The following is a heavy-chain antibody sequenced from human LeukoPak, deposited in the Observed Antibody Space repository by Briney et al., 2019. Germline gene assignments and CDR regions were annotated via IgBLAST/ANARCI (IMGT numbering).Heavy chain of an antibody. J-gene: IGHJ3*02. CDR1: GYIFRNYD. CDR3: ATPMANTFDAFDI. D-gene: IGHD5-24*01. Sequence: ASVNVSCKPSGYIFRNYDINWVRQAPRQGLEWMGWMNRENGNTGYAQKFHGRVTMTRHAPTNTAYMELTSLRSEDTAVYFCATPMANTFDAFDIWGQGSGVTVSS. CDR2: MNRENGNT. V-gene: IGHV1-8*01.